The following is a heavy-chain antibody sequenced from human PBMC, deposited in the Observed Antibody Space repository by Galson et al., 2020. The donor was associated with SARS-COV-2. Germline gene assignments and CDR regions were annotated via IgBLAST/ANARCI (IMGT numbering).Heavy chain of an antibody. CDR1: TDSTSSYY. J-gene: IGHJ4*02. CDR3: AIQRLAASSQIDY. CDR2: IYYSGST. V-gene: IGHV4-59*01. D-gene: IGHD6-13*01. Sequence: SETLSLTCTGSTDSTSSYYWGWSRQTQGRGREWMGHIYYSGSTYYNPSLKSRVTITVDTSKNQFSLKLNSVTAADTSLYFCAIQRLAASSQIDYWGQRTLVTFSS.